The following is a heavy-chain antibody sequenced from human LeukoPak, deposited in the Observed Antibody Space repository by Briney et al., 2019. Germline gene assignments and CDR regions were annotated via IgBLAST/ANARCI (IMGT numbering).Heavy chain of an antibody. CDR2: IYYSGST. Sequence: SETLSLTCTVSGGSISSYYWSWIRQPPGKGLEWIGNIYYSGSTNYNPSLKSRVTIPLDMSKNQFSLKLSSVTAADTAVYYCARSPLYYYQSSGHYYFDYWGQGTLVTVSS. CDR3: ARSPLYYYQSSGHYYFDY. J-gene: IGHJ4*02. CDR1: GGSISSYY. V-gene: IGHV4-59*01. D-gene: IGHD3-22*01.